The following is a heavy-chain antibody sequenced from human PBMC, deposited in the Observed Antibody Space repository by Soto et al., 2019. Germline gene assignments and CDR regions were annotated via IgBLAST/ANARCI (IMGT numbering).Heavy chain of an antibody. J-gene: IGHJ4*02. CDR2: IYYSGST. D-gene: IGHD6-13*01. Sequence: PSETLSLTCTVSGVSISGSRYYWGWIRQPPGRGLEWIGNIYYSGSTYYTPALKSRVTLSVDTSKNQFSLNLNSVTAADTAVYYCARETAAAGTRFDYWGQGTLVTVSS. V-gene: IGHV4-39*02. CDR3: ARETAAAGTRFDY. CDR1: GVSISGSRYY.